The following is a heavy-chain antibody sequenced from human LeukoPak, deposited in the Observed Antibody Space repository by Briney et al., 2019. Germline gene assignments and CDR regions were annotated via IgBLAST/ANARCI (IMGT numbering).Heavy chain of an antibody. CDR3: ARDRGDDNWYFDL. J-gene: IGHJ2*01. CDR2: INYSGYT. CDR1: GGSISTYY. V-gene: IGHV4-59*01. D-gene: IGHD2-21*02. Sequence: SETLSLTCTVSGGSISTYYWSWIRQPPGKGLEWVGYINYSGYTDYNPSLKSRVTISVDTSKNQFSLKLRSVTAADTAVYYCARDRGDDNWYFDLWGRGTLVTVSS.